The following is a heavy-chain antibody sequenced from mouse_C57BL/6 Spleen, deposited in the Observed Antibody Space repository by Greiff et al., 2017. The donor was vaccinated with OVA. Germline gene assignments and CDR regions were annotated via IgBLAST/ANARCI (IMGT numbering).Heavy chain of an antibody. J-gene: IGHJ2*01. V-gene: IGHV3-6*01. CDR1: GYSITSGYY. Sequence: DVQLQESGPGLVKPSQSLSLTCSVPGYSITSGYYWNWIRQFPGNKLEWMGYISYDGSNNYNPSLKNRISITRDTSKNQFFLKLNSVTTEDTATYYCARCDGYFDYWGQGTTLTVSS. D-gene: IGHD2-3*01. CDR2: ISYDGSN. CDR3: ARCDGYFDY.